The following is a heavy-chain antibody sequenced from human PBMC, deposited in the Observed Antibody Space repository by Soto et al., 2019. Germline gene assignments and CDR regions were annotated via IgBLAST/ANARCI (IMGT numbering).Heavy chain of an antibody. D-gene: IGHD1-1*01. CDR2: IHNNGDT. CDR1: GFNVKNNY. V-gene: IGHV3-53*01. J-gene: IGHJ4*02. CDR3: ARDSGIPNDY. Sequence: GGSLRLSCAVSGFNVKNNYMNWVRQAPGKGLEWVSVIHNNGDTDYADSVKGRFTISRDNSKNTVYLQMDSLRADDSAIYYCARDSGIPNDYWGQGTLVTVSS.